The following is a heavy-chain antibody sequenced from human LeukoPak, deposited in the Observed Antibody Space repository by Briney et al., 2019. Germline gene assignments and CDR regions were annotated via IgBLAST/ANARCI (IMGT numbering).Heavy chain of an antibody. CDR3: ARMGQYSGYDPFDY. D-gene: IGHD5-12*01. V-gene: IGHV3-30*03. J-gene: IGHJ4*02. Sequence: GGSLRLSCAASGFTFSSYGMHWVRQGPAKGLEWVAVVSYDGNKKFYADSVKGRFTISKDNSKNTLYLQMGSLRAADMAVYYCARMGQYSGYDPFDYWGQGTLVSVSS. CDR2: VSYDGNKK. CDR1: GFTFSSYG.